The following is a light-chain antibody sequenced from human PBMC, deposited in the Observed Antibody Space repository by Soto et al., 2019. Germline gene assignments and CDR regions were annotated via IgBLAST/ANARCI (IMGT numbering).Light chain of an antibody. CDR1: QSISNS. CDR3: QHYNDYSPYT. Sequence: DIPMTQSPSTLSASVGDRVTITCRASQSISNSLAWYQQKPGKAPKLLIYKASSLQSGVPSRFSGRGSGTEFTLIISSLQPDDFATYYCQHYNDYSPYTFGQGTKLEIK. CDR2: KAS. V-gene: IGKV1-5*03. J-gene: IGKJ2*01.